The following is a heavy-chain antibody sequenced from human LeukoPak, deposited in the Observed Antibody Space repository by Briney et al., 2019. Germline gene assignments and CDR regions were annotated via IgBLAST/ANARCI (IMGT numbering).Heavy chain of an antibody. CDR2: ITSSSSYI. V-gene: IGHV3-21*01. CDR3: ARFGGKDLDYYYYYMDV. D-gene: IGHD3-10*01. J-gene: IGHJ6*03. Sequence: GGSLRHACAASGFMFSNYNINWVRQAPRKGLEWVSSITSSSSYIYYADSVRGRFTISRDNAKNSLYLQMNSLRAEDTAVYYCARFGGKDLDYYYYYMDVWGKGTTVTVSS. CDR1: GFMFSNYN.